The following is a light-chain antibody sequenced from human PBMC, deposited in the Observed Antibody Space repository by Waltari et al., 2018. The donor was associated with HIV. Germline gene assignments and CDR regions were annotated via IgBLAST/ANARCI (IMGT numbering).Light chain of an antibody. CDR3: QQFNSYPPYT. Sequence: AIQLTQSPSSLSASVGDRVTLTCRASQGISSALAWYQQKPGKAPKLLIYDASSLESGVPSRFSGSGSGTDFTLTISSLQPEDFATYYCQQFNSYPPYTFGQGTKLEIK. J-gene: IGKJ2*01. CDR1: QGISSA. V-gene: IGKV1-13*02. CDR2: DAS.